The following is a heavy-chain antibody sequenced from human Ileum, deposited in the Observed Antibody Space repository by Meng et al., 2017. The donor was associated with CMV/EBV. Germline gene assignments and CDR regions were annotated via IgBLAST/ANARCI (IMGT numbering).Heavy chain of an antibody. CDR2: IERDGGGK. V-gene: IGHV3-7*03. CDR1: GFTFSSHW. CDR3: ARRGPEITNFGVVVYFFDY. J-gene: IGHJ4*02. Sequence: GESLKISCVGSGFTFSSHWMSWVRQAPGKGLEWVANIERDGGGKYYVDSVKGRFTISRDDTKNTAFLLMDSLRAEDTAVYYCARRGPEITNFGVVVYFFDYWGQGTLVTVSS. D-gene: IGHD3-3*01.